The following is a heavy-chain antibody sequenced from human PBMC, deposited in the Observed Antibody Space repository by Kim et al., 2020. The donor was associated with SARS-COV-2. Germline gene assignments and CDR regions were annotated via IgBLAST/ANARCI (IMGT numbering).Heavy chain of an antibody. Sequence: SGPTLVNPTQTLTLTCSFSGFSLTTLGMCVSWIRQPPGKSLEWLARIDSDGDKYYSTSLRTRLTISRDTSKNQVILTMTNMDPTDTATYYCARIRSGDTCYSTADYWGQGTLVTVSS. J-gene: IGHJ4*02. D-gene: IGHD2-15*01. V-gene: IGHV2-70*11. CDR1: GFSLTTLGMC. CDR2: IDSDGDK. CDR3: ARIRSGDTCYSTADY.